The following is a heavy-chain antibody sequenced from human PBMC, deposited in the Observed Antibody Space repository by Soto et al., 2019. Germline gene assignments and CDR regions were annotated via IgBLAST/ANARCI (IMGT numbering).Heavy chain of an antibody. J-gene: IGHJ4*02. CDR3: ARGGNSGYAY. CDR1: GGSFSGYY. Sequence: QVQLQQWGAGLLKPSETLSLTCAVYGGSFSGYYWSWIRQPPGKGLEWIGEINHSGSTNYNPSLKSRVTISVATSNNPFSLKLSSVTAADTAVYYCARGGNSGYAYWGQGTLVTVSS. CDR2: INHSGST. D-gene: IGHD5-12*01. V-gene: IGHV4-34*01.